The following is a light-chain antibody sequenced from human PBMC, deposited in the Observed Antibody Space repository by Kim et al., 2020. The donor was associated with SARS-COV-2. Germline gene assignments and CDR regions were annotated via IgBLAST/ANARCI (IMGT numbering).Light chain of an antibody. CDR2: QDK. V-gene: IGLV3-1*01. Sequence: SYELTQPPSVSVSPGQTASITCSGDKLGDKYACWYQQKPGQSHVLVIYQDKKRPSGVPERFSGFNSGNTATLTISGTQAMDEADYYCQALDSNTAHVGFGGGTQLTVL. CDR1: KLGDKY. CDR3: QALDSNTAHVG. J-gene: IGLJ2*01.